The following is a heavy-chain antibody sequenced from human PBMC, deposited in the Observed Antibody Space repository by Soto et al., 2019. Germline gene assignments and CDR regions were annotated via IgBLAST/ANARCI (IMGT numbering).Heavy chain of an antibody. CDR2: INSDGSST. D-gene: IGHD1-26*01. CDR1: GFTFSNAW. J-gene: IGHJ4*02. V-gene: IGHV3-74*02. Sequence: EVQLVESGGGLVKPGGSLRLSCAASGFTFSNAWMSWVRQAPGKGLVWVSRINSDGSSTSYADSVKGRFTISRDNAKNTLYLQMNSLRAEDTAVYYCARETSGSYSYYFDYWGQGTLVTVSS. CDR3: ARETSGSYSYYFDY.